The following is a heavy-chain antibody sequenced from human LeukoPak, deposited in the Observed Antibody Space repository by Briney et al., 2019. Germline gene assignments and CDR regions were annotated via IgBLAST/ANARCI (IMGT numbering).Heavy chain of an antibody. V-gene: IGHV4-59*01. CDR2: IYYSGST. Sequence: SETLSLTRTVSGGSISSYYWSWIRQPPGKGLEWIGYIYYSGSTNYNPSLKSRVTISIDTSKNQFSLKLSSVTAADTAVYYCARDRTVGYCSGGSCFYGMDVWGQGTTVTVSS. D-gene: IGHD2-15*01. J-gene: IGHJ6*02. CDR1: GGSISSYY. CDR3: ARDRTVGYCSGGSCFYGMDV.